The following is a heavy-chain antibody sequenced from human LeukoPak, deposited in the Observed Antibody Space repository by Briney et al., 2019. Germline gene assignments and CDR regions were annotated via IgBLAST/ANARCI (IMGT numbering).Heavy chain of an antibody. J-gene: IGHJ3*02. CDR2: ITWSSESI. CDR3: ARDNKVGSPGYAFDI. CDR1: RFTFADYA. V-gene: IGHV3-9*01. Sequence: PGGSLRLSCAASRFTFADYAMHWVRQPPGKGLEWVSSITWSSESIDYKDSVKGRFTISRDNAKNSLYLQMNSLRPVDTALYYCARDNKVGSPGYAFDIWGRGTMVTVS. D-gene: IGHD1-26*01.